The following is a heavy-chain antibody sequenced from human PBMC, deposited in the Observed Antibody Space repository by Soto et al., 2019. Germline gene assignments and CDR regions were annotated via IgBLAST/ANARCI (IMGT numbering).Heavy chain of an antibody. CDR3: ARGDRYYDTSGYSPFFDY. D-gene: IGHD3-22*01. J-gene: IGHJ4*02. CDR1: GFTVSTNY. CDR2: IYSGGST. Sequence: EVQLVESGGGLIQPGGSLRLSCAASGFTVSTNYMSWVRQAPGKGLHWVSVIYSGGSTYYADSVTGRFTISRDNSKNTLYLQMNSLRAEDTAVYYCARGDRYYDTSGYSPFFDYWGQGTLVTVSS. V-gene: IGHV3-53*01.